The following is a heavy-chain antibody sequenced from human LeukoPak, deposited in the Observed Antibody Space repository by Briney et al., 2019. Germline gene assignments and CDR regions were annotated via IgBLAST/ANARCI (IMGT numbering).Heavy chain of an antibody. CDR1: GFTFSTYW. Sequence: GSLRLSCAASGFTFSTYWMSWVRQAPGKGLEWVANMKQDGSEKYYVDSVEGRFTISRDNAKNSLYLQMNSLRAEDSAVYYCARDKIYGDSYFDYWGQGTLVTVSS. CDR3: ARDKIYGDSYFDY. D-gene: IGHD4-17*01. CDR2: MKQDGSEK. V-gene: IGHV3-7*01. J-gene: IGHJ4*02.